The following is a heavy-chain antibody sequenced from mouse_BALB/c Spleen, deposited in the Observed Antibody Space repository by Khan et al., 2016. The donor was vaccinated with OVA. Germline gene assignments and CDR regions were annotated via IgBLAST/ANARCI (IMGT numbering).Heavy chain of an antibody. CDR1: GFNIKDYY. J-gene: IGHJ2*01. CDR3: TGINYEDFDY. CDR2: IDLENGDT. V-gene: IGHV14-4*02. Sequence: EVQLQQSGAELVRPGASVKLSCTASGFNIKDYYMHWVKQRPEQGLEWIGWIDLENGDTEYAPKFQGKATMTADTSSNTAYLQLKSLTFGDTAVYYYTGINYEDFDYWGQGTTLTVSS. D-gene: IGHD2-1*01.